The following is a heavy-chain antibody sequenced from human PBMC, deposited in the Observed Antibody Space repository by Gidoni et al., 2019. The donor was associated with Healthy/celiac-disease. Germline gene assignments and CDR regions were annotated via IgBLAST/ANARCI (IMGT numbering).Heavy chain of an antibody. J-gene: IGHJ3*02. Sequence: EVQLVESGGGLVQPGGSLRLPCAASGFTFRRYWPPSLRQAPGKGLVWVARINSDGSSTSYADSVKGRFTISRDNAKNTLYLQRNSLRAEDTAVYYCARESNPYCSSTSCYTGNAFDIWGQGTMVTVSS. D-gene: IGHD2-2*02. V-gene: IGHV3-74*01. CDR3: ARESNPYCSSTSCYTGNAFDI. CDR1: GFTFRRYW. CDR2: INSDGSST.